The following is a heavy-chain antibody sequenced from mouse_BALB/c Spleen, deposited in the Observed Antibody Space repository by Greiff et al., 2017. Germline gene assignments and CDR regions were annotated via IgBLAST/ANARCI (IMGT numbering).Heavy chain of an antibody. CDR2: IWAGGST. V-gene: IGHV2-9*02. J-gene: IGHJ4*01. CDR3: ARADYRYGLYAMDY. CDR1: GFSLTSYA. Sequence: VHLVESGPGLVAPSQSLSITCTVSGFSLTSYAVHWVRQPPGKGLEWLGVIWAGGSTNYNSALMSRLSISKDNSKSQVFLKMNSLQTDDTAMYYCARADYRYGLYAMDYWGQGTSVTVSS. D-gene: IGHD2-14*01.